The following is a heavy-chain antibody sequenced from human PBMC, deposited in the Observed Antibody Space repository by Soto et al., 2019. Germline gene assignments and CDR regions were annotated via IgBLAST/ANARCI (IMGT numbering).Heavy chain of an antibody. CDR1: GVTFSSYA. CDR2: IIPIFGTA. CDR3: ARTLGGDPMDV. D-gene: IGHD4-17*01. Sequence: GASVKVSCKASGVTFSSYAISWVRQAPGQGLEWMGGIIPIFGTANYAQKFQGRVTITAAESTSTAYMELSSLRSEDTAVYYCARTLGGDPMDVWGQGTTVTVSS. J-gene: IGHJ6*02. V-gene: IGHV1-69*13.